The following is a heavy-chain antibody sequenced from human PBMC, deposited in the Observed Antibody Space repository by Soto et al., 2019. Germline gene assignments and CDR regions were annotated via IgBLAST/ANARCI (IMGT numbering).Heavy chain of an antibody. Sequence: QVQLQESGPGLVKPSETLSLTCTVSGGSVSSGSYYWSWIRQPPGKGLEWIGYIYHSGSTNYNPSLKSRVTISVDTSKNQLALKLSSVTAADTAVYYCASSSTSRAFDIWGQGTMLTVSS. CDR3: ASSSTSRAFDI. D-gene: IGHD4-4*01. J-gene: IGHJ3*02. CDR2: IYHSGST. CDR1: GGSVSSGSYY. V-gene: IGHV4-61*01.